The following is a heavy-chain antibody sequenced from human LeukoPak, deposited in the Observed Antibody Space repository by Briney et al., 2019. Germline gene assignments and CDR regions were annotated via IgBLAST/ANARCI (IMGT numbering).Heavy chain of an antibody. V-gene: IGHV3-64D*09. CDR2: ISSNGGST. CDR1: GFTFSSYA. CDR3: VKGMDIAMVCAFDY. D-gene: IGHD5-18*01. J-gene: IGHJ4*02. Sequence: GGSLRLSCSASGFTFSSYAMHWVRQAPGEGLEYVSAISSNGGSTYYADSVKGRFTISRDNSKNTLYLQMSSLRAEDTAVYYCVKGMDIAMVCAFDYWGQGTLVTVSS.